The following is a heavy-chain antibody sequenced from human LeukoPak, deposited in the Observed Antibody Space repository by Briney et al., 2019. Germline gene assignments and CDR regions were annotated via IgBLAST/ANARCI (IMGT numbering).Heavy chain of an antibody. CDR1: GCTTRYW. J-gene: IGHJ6*03. D-gene: IGHD3-3*01. CDR2: INCNGGGP. V-gene: IGHV3-7*01. CDR3: TGGSDKVRSGECCYYMDV. Sequence: GGTLRLSCTVSGCTTRYWLNCFIQPPGKGLEWVISINCNGGGPDYVPSVEGRVTISRDRAKNPLRLQLRSVRAADTAVYYCTGGSDKVRSGECCYYMDVWGKGTTVTLSS.